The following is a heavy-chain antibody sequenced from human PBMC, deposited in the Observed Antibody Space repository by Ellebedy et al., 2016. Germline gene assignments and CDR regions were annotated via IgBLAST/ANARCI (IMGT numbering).Heavy chain of an antibody. CDR1: GFTFSSYA. D-gene: IGHD2-2*03. CDR2: ISGSGGST. V-gene: IGHV3-23*01. Sequence: GESLKISXAASGFTFSSYAMSWVRQAPGKGLEWVSAISGSGGSTYYADSVKGRFTISRDNSKNTLYLQMNSLRAEDTAVYYCAKVDIVVVPAAARPYYFDYWGQGTLVTVSS. J-gene: IGHJ4*02. CDR3: AKVDIVVVPAAARPYYFDY.